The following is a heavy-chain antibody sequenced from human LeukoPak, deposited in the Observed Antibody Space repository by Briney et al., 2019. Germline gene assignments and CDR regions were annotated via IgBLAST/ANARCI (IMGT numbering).Heavy chain of an antibody. D-gene: IGHD6-19*01. CDR1: GFTFSDHW. Sequence: PGGSLRLSCAASGFTFSDHWMHWVRQAPGKGLVWVSRINGDGRSTTYADSVKGRFTISRDNAKNSLYLQMNSLRAEDTAVYYCARGIAVAGTAFDIWGQGTMVTVSS. CDR2: INGDGRST. CDR3: ARGIAVAGTAFDI. J-gene: IGHJ3*02. V-gene: IGHV3-74*01.